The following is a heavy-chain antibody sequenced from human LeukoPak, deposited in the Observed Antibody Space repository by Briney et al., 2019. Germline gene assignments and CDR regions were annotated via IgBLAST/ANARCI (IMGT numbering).Heavy chain of an antibody. CDR1: GYTFTDYY. J-gene: IGHJ4*02. CDR2: INPNSGGT. CDR3: AKKSYYGSGPYFDY. D-gene: IGHD3-10*01. Sequence: ASVKVSCKASGYTFTDYYMHWVRRAPGQGLEWMGWINPNSGGTNYAQKFQGRVTMTRDTSISTAYMELSRLRSDDTAVYYCAKKSYYGSGPYFDYWGQGTLVTVSS. V-gene: IGHV1-2*02.